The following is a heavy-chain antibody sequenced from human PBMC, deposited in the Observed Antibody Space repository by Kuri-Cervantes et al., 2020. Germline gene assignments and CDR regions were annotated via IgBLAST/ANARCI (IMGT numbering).Heavy chain of an antibody. CDR2: INHSGST. CDR1: GFTFSSYE. V-gene: IGHV4-34*01. D-gene: IGHD3-10*01. Sequence: ESLKISCAASGFTFSSYEMNWIRQPPGKGLEWIGEINHSGSTNYNPSLKSRVTISVDKSKNQFSLKLSSVTAADTAVYYCAREGVRGAFDYWGQGTLVTVSS. J-gene: IGHJ4*02. CDR3: AREGVRGAFDY.